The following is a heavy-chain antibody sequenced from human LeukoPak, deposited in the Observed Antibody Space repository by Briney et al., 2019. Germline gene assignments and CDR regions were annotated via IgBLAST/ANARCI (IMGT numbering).Heavy chain of an antibody. V-gene: IGHV3-74*01. CDR1: GFTFSRYW. CDR2: INTDGSRT. D-gene: IGHD3-9*01. CDR3: ASDFTGYDDY. Sequence: TGGSRRLACAASGFTFSRYWMHWVRQAPGRGLVWVSRINTDGSRTDYADYVKGRFTISRDNAKNTLYLQMNSLGAEDTAVYYCASDFTGYDDYWGHGTLVTVSS. J-gene: IGHJ4*01.